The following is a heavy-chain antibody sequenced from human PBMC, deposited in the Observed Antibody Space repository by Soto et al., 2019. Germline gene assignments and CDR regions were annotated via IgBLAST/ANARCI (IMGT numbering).Heavy chain of an antibody. J-gene: IGHJ6*02. CDR1: GYTFTSYG. Sequence: ASVKVSCKASGYTFTSYGISWVRQAPGQGLEWMGWISAYNGNTNYAQKLQGRGTMTTDTTTSTAYMELRSLRSDDTAVYYCARDLGSSWYPSYYYGMDVWGQGTTVTVSS. CDR2: ISAYNGNT. CDR3: ARDLGSSWYPSYYYGMDV. V-gene: IGHV1-18*04. D-gene: IGHD6-13*01.